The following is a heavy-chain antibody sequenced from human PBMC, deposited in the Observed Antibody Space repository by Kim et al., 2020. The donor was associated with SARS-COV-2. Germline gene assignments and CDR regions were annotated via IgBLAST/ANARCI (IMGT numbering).Heavy chain of an antibody. CDR2: VSGSGGST. V-gene: IGHV3-23*01. D-gene: IGHD6-13*01. J-gene: IGHJ4*02. CDR3: AKGQQLMFYLFDS. Sequence: GGSLRLSCAASGFTFSDSAMSWVRQAPGKGLEWVSSVSGSGGSTYYADSVRGRFTISRDDSKNTLYLQMNSLRAEDTAIYYCAKGQQLMFYLFDSWGQGTLVTVSS. CDR1: GFTFSDSA.